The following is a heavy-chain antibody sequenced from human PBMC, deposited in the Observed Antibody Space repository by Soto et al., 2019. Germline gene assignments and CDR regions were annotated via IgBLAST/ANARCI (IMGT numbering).Heavy chain of an antibody. Sequence: QVQVVESGGGVVQPGRSLTLSCVASGFSLRSDDMHWVRQAPGKGLEWVAVMSLDGSNQYYADSVRGRFDVSRDESTRMKYLQMNNLGAEDTGIYYCAEGGWYGSSSQSDCLGLGTLVTVSS. CDR2: MSLDGSNQ. V-gene: IGHV3-30*18. D-gene: IGHD6-6*01. CDR1: GFSLRSDD. CDR3: AEGGWYGSSSQSDC. J-gene: IGHJ4*02.